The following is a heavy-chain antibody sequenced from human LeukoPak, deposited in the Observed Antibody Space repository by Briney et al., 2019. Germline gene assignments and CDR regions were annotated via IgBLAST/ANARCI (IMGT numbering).Heavy chain of an antibody. V-gene: IGHV4-59*01. CDR3: ARGGAARLHFQN. CDR1: GGSISTYY. D-gene: IGHD6-6*01. CDR2: IYHSGST. J-gene: IGHJ1*01. Sequence: SETLSLTCTVSGGSISTYYSNWIRQPPGKGLEWIGYIYHSGSTNYNPSLQSRVTISVGTSKNQLSLNLNSVTAADTAVYYCARGGAARLHFQNWGQGTLVTVSS.